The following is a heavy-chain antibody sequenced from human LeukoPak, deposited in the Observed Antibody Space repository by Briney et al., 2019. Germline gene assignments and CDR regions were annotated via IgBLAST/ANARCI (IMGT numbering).Heavy chain of an antibody. CDR1: GFNVRSNY. CDR2: IYSGGST. Sequence: PGGSLRLSCAASGFNVRSNYMTWVRQAPGKGLEWVSVIYSGGSTYYADSVKGRLTISRDNSKNTLYLQMNSLRAEDTAVYYCAKDRYYDFWSGYLVLGYWGQGTLVTVSS. J-gene: IGHJ4*02. CDR3: AKDRYYDFWSGYLVLGY. D-gene: IGHD3-3*01. V-gene: IGHV3-53*01.